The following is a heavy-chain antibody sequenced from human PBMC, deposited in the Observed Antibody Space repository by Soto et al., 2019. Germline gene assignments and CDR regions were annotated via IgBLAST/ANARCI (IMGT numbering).Heavy chain of an antibody. CDR1: GGTFSSYA. V-gene: IGHV1-69*13. Sequence: ASVKVSCKASGGTFSSYAISWVRQAPGQGLEWMGGIIPIFGTANYAQKFQGRVTITADESTSTAYMELSSLRSEDTAVYYCAQKSGGGSKGSAFDIWGQGTMVTVSS. CDR2: IIPIFGTA. J-gene: IGHJ3*02. CDR3: AQKSGGGSKGSAFDI. D-gene: IGHD2-15*01.